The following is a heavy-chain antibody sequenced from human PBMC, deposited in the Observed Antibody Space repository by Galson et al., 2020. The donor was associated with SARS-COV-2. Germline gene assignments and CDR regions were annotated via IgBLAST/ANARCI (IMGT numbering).Heavy chain of an antibody. CDR2: IYYSGST. CDR1: GGSISSSSYY. V-gene: IGHV4-39*07. J-gene: IGHJ3*02. Sequence: SETLSLTCTVSGGSISSSSYYWGWIRQPPGKGLEWIGSIYYSGSTYYNPSLKSRVTISVDTSKNQFSLKLSSVTAADTAVYYCARAWDFWSGYDAFDIWGQGTMVTVSS. D-gene: IGHD3-3*01. CDR3: ARAWDFWSGYDAFDI.